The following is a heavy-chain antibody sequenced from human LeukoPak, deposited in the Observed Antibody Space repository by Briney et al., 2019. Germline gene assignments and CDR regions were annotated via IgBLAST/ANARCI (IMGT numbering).Heavy chain of an antibody. D-gene: IGHD1-14*01. CDR2: IKQDGSDK. J-gene: IGHJ4*02. CDR3: ARTEYLDY. V-gene: IGHV3-7*01. Sequence: GGSLRLSCAASGFTFSNYWMSWVRQAPGKGLEWVAYIKQDGSDKYYVDSVKGRFTISRDNAKNSLYLQMSSLRAEDTAGYYCARTEYLDYWGQGTLVTVSS. CDR1: GFTFSNYW.